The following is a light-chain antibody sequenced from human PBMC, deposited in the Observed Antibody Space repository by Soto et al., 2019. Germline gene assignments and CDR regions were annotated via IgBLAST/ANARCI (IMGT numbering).Light chain of an antibody. CDR2: KIT. CDR3: MLGTLFPTWT. J-gene: IGKJ1*01. V-gene: IGKV2-24*01. CDR1: QSLVHSDGNTY. Sequence: DVVLTQTPLSSPVTLGQPASISCRSSQSLVHSDGNTYLSWLQQRPGQPPRLLIYKITNRFSGVPDRFSGSGAGTDFSLKIGRVEAEDVGIYYCMLGTLFPTWTFGQGTKVEVK.